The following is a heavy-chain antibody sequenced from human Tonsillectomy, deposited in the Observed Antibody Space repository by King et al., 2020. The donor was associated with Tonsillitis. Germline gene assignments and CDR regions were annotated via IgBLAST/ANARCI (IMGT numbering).Heavy chain of an antibody. CDR2: MYASGNT. V-gene: IGHV4-61*02. CDR3: ARGCSGGSCGAD. D-gene: IGHD2-15*01. J-gene: IGHJ4*02. Sequence: VQLQESGPGLVKPSQTLSLTCTVSGGSISSGSHYWSWIRQPAGKGLEWIGRMYASGNTNYNPSLKSRVTLSVDTSKNQFYLKLSSVTAADTAVYYCARGCSGGSCGADWGQGTLVTVSS. CDR1: GGSISSGSHY.